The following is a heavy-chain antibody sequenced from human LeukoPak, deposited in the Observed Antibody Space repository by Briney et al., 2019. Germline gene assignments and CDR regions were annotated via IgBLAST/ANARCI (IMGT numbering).Heavy chain of an antibody. CDR2: ISHSGST. D-gene: IGHD2-2*01. V-gene: IGHV4-34*01. Sequence: SETLSLTCAVYGESFSGYYWTWIRQPPGKGLEWIGEISHSGSTNYNPSLKSRVTISVDTSKNQFSLKLTSVTAADTAVYYCASPGRCSATTCSGYMDVWGKGTAVIVSS. CDR1: GESFSGYY. J-gene: IGHJ6*03. CDR3: ASPGRCSATTCSGYMDV.